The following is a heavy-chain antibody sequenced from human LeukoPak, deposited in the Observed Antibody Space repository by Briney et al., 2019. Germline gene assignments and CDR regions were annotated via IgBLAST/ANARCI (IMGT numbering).Heavy chain of an antibody. CDR1: GFTFSNYG. CDR2: IGSGGGAT. V-gene: IGHV3-23*01. J-gene: IGHJ6*02. CDR3: AGGAGVYYYGMDV. Sequence: PGGSLRLSCAASGFTFSNYGLSWVRQAPGKGLEWVSAIGSGGGATYYADSVKGRFTISRDNSKNTLFLQMNTLRADDTAVYYCAGGAGVYYYGMDVWGQGTSVTVSS.